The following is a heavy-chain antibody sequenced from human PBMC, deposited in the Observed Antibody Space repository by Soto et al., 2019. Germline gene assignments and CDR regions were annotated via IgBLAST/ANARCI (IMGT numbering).Heavy chain of an antibody. V-gene: IGHV3-33*01. CDR3: EPNAPY. D-gene: IGHD1-26*01. J-gene: IGHJ4*02. Sequence: QVQLVESGGGVVQPGRSLRLSCAASGFTFSSYGMHWVRQAPGKGLEWVAVIWCEGSNKFYADSVKGRITISRDNSKNTVSQKRTSVREGAGAAYYGEPNAPYWGQGTLVTVSS. CDR2: IWCEGSNK. CDR1: GFTFSSYG.